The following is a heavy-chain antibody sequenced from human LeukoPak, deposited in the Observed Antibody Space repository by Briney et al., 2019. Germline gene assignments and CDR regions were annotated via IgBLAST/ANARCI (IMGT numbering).Heavy chain of an antibody. CDR3: ARGYYDSSDFEYLQH. V-gene: IGHV1-2*02. CDR2: INPNSGDT. Sequence: ASVKVSCKASGYSFTGNYMHWVRQAPGQGLEWMGWINPNSGDTNFAQKFQGRVTMTRDTSISTVYMELSRLRSDDTAVFYCARGYYDSSDFEYLQHWGQGTLVTVSS. CDR1: GYSFTGNY. J-gene: IGHJ1*01. D-gene: IGHD3-22*01.